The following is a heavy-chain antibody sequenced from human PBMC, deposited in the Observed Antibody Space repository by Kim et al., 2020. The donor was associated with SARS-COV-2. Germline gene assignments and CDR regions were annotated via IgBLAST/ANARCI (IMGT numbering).Heavy chain of an antibody. Sequence: SVKGRFTISRDNSKNTLYLQMNSLRAEDTAVYYCAKDPYGRYSGYDSFDYWGQGTLVTVSS. V-gene: IGHV3-30*02. J-gene: IGHJ4*02. D-gene: IGHD5-12*01. CDR3: AKDPYGRYSGYDSFDY.